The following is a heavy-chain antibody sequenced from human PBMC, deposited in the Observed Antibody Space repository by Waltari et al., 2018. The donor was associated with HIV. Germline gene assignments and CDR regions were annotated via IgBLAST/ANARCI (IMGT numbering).Heavy chain of an antibody. Sequence: QLQLQESGPGLVKPSETLSLTCTVSGGSIRSSSYYWGWIRQPPGKGLEWIGSIYYSGSTYYNPSLKSRVTISVDTSKNQFSLKLSSVTAADTAVYYCAAIYDYGDFNWFDPWGQGTLVTVSS. J-gene: IGHJ5*02. CDR3: AAIYDYGDFNWFDP. CDR1: GGSIRSSSYY. D-gene: IGHD4-17*01. V-gene: IGHV4-39*01. CDR2: IYYSGST.